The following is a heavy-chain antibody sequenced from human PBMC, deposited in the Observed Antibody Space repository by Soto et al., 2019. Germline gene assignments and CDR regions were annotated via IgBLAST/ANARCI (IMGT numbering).Heavy chain of an antibody. V-gene: IGHV3-21*01. Sequence: EVQLVESGGGLVKPGGSLRLSCAASGFTFSSYSMNWVRQAPGKGLEWVSSISSSSSYIYYADSVKGRFTISRDNAKNSLYLQMNSLRAEDTAVYYCAREGEAYDILTGYASYYFDYWGQGTLVTVSS. J-gene: IGHJ4*02. CDR2: ISSSSSYI. CDR3: AREGEAYDILTGYASYYFDY. CDR1: GFTFSSYS. D-gene: IGHD3-9*01.